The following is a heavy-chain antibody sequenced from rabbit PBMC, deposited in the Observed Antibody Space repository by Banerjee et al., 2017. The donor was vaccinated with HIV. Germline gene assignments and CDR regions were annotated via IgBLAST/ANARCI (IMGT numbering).Heavy chain of an antibody. CDR2: IYTGSSGNT. CDR1: GFSFSSGYY. V-gene: IGHV1S40*01. D-gene: IGHD8-1*01. J-gene: IGHJ4*01. CDR3: ARGAGSSAYGYYFNL. Sequence: QQLVESGGDLVKPGASLTLTCTASGFSFSSGYYMCWVRQAPGKGLEWIGCIYTGSSGNTYYASWAKGRFTISKTSSTTVTLQMSSLTAADTATYFCARGAGSSAYGYYFNLWGQGTLVTVS.